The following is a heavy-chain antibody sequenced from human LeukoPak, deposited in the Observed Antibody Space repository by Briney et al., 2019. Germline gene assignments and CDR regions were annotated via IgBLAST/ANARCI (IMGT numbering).Heavy chain of an antibody. Sequence: GRSLRLSRAASGFTFDDYAMHWVRQAPGKGLEWVSGISWNSGSIGYADSVKGRFTISRDNAKNSLYLQMNSLRAEDTALYYCAKLAAAGPIDYWGQGTLVTVSS. CDR1: GFTFDDYA. CDR3: AKLAAAGPIDY. D-gene: IGHD6-13*01. J-gene: IGHJ4*02. CDR2: ISWNSGSI. V-gene: IGHV3-9*01.